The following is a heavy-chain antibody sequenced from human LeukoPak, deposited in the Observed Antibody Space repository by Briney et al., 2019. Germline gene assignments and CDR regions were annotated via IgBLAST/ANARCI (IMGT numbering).Heavy chain of an antibody. D-gene: IGHD3-9*01. Sequence: ASVKVSCKVSGYTLTELSMHWVRQAPGKGLEWMGRFDPEDGETIYAQKFQGRVTMTEDTSADTAYMELSSLRSEDTAVYYCAADSLMIDDILTGYPYWGQGTLVTVSS. CDR1: GYTLTELS. J-gene: IGHJ4*02. CDR3: AADSLMIDDILTGYPY. V-gene: IGHV1-24*01. CDR2: FDPEDGET.